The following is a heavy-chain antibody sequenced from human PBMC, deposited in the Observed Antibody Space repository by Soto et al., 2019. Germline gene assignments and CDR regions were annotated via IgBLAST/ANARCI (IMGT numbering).Heavy chain of an antibody. V-gene: IGHV4-34*01. CDR2: INHSGST. Sequence: SETLSLTCAVYGGSFRGYYWSWIRQTPGKGLEWIGEINHSGSTNYNPSLKSRVTISVDTSKNQFSLKLGSVTAADTAVYYCASSPYYYGSGSLDYWGQGTLVTVSS. D-gene: IGHD3-10*01. CDR1: GGSFRGYY. CDR3: ASSPYYYGSGSLDY. J-gene: IGHJ4*02.